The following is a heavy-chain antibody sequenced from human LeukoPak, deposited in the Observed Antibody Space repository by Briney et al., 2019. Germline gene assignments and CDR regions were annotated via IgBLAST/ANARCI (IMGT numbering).Heavy chain of an antibody. J-gene: IGHJ3*02. CDR3: ARIVYYDSSGYEDAFDI. D-gene: IGHD3-22*01. CDR2: IYYSGST. CDR1: GGSISSYY. V-gene: IGHV4-59*12. Sequence: SETLSLTCTVSGGSISSYYWSWIRQPPGKGLEWLGYIYYSGSTNYNPSLKSRVTISVDTSKDQFSLKLSSVTAADTAVYYCARIVYYDSSGYEDAFDIWGQGTMVTVSS.